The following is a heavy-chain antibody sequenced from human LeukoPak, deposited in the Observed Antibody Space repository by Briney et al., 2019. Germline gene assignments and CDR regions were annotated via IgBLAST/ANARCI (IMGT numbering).Heavy chain of an antibody. D-gene: IGHD3-22*01. CDR1: GGSIDAYS. V-gene: IGHV4-59*01. J-gene: IGHJ4*02. Sequence: SETLSLTCAVSGGSIDAYSWSWIRQPPGKGLEWIGYIYYSGHTNYNPSLKIRVTISVDPSKNQFSLKLTSVTAADTAVYYCARGDYDLIDYWGQGTLVTVSS. CDR3: ARGDYDLIDY. CDR2: IYYSGHT.